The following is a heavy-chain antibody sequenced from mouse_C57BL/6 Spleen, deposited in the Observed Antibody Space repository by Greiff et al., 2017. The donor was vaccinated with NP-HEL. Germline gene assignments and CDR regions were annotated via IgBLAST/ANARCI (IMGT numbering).Heavy chain of an antibody. CDR2: INPNNGGT. CDR1: GYTFTDYY. D-gene: IGHD1-1*01. Sequence: EVQLQQSGPELVKPGASVKISCKASGYTFTDYYMNWVKQSHGKSLEWIGDINPNNGGTSYNQKFKGKATLTVDKSSSTAYMELRSLTSEDSAVYYCDFITTVVARYYFDYRGQGTTLTVSS. V-gene: IGHV1-26*01. J-gene: IGHJ2*01. CDR3: DFITTVVARYYFDY.